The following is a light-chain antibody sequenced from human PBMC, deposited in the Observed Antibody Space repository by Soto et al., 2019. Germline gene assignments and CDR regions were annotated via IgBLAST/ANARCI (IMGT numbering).Light chain of an antibody. CDR1: QSVTSY. V-gene: IGKV3-11*01. CDR3: QQRSSWWT. CDR2: DAS. Sequence: EIVLTQSPATLSLSPGERATLSCRASQSVTSYLAWYQQKPGQAPRLLIYDASNRATGIPARFSGSGSGTDFTLTISRLEPEYFAFYYWQQRSSWWTFDGGTKVDIK. J-gene: IGKJ4*02.